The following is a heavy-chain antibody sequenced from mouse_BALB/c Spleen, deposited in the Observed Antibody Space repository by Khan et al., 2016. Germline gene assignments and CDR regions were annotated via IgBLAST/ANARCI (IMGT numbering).Heavy chain of an antibody. J-gene: IGHJ4*01. D-gene: IGHD1-1*01. CDR1: GDSITSGY. V-gene: IGHV3-8*02. CDR3: GRYEDSSYVRGMDY. CDR2: ISYSGQT. Sequence: EVQLQESGPSLVKPSQTLSLTCSVTGDSITSGYWNWIRKFPGNKLEYMAYISYSGQTYYNPSLKSRISITRDTSTNQYSLQLNSVTTEDTATYYLGRYEDSSYVRGMDYWGQRTSVTVSS.